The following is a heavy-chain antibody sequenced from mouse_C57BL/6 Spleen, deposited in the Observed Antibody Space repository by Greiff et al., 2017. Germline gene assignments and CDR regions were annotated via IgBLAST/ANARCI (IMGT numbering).Heavy chain of an antibody. D-gene: IGHD2-2*01. CDR2: ISSGGSYT. CDR1: GFTFSSYG. Sequence: EVMLVESGGDLVKPGGSLKLSCAASGFTFSSYGMSWVRQTPDKRLEWVATISSGGSYTYYPDSVKGRFTISKDNAKNTLYLQMSSLKSEDTAMYYCAGYDWFAYWGQGTLVTVSA. J-gene: IGHJ3*01. V-gene: IGHV5-6*01. CDR3: AGYDWFAY.